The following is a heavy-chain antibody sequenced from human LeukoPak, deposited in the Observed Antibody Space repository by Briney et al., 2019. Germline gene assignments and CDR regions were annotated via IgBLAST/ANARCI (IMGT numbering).Heavy chain of an antibody. CDR3: AKTKLDWLLFDF. D-gene: IGHD3-9*01. Sequence: SETLSLTCSVSGGSISTSNYYWVWIRQSPEKGLEWIVSIFHNGNDFYSPSLQSRVTMSLDTSKSQFYLRLTSVTAADTALYYCAKTKLDWLLFDFWGQGILVTVSS. CDR1: GGSISTSNYY. J-gene: IGHJ4*02. CDR2: IFHNGND. V-gene: IGHV4-39*07.